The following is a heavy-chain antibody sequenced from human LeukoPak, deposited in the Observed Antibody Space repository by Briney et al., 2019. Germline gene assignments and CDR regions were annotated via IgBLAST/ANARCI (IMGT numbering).Heavy chain of an antibody. CDR2: IYPGDSDT. V-gene: IGHV5-51*01. J-gene: IGHJ5*02. D-gene: IGHD2-15*01. Sequence: KAGESLKISCKGSGYNFADNWIGWVRQMPGKGLVWMGIIYPGDSDTRYSPSFQGQVTFSADKSISTAYLQWSSLKASDTAMYYCTRIRGAVVAATPLWFDPWGQGTLVTVSS. CDR3: TRIRGAVVAATPLWFDP. CDR1: GYNFADNW.